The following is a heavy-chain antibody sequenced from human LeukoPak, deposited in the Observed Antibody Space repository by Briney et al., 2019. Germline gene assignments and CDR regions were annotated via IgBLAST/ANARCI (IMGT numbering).Heavy chain of an antibody. Sequence: GASVKVSCKASGGTFSSYAISWVRQAPGQGLEWMGWINPNSGGTNYAQKFQGRVTMTRDTSISTAYMELSRLRSDDTAVYYCARSPELAVAGFGGGYYFDYWGQGTLVTVSS. CDR2: INPNSGGT. J-gene: IGHJ4*02. CDR1: GGTFSSYA. V-gene: IGHV1-2*02. D-gene: IGHD6-19*01. CDR3: ARSPELAVAGFGGGYYFDY.